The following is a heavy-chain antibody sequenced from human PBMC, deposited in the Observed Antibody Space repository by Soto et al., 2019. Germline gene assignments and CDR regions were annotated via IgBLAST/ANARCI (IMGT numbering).Heavy chain of an antibody. V-gene: IGHV3-23*01. CDR1: GFNFSSYD. Sequence: GGSLRLSCAASGFNFSSYDMTWVRQAPGKGLEWVSVIRAIVGSTYYADSVKGRFTISRDNSKNTLYLEMNCLRAEDTAVYYCARGTSIIYWGQGTLVTVSS. D-gene: IGHD3-10*01. CDR2: IRAIVGST. J-gene: IGHJ4*02. CDR3: ARGTSIIY.